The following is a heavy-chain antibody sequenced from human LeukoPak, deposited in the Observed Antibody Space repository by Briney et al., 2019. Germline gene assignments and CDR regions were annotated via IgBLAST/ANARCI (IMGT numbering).Heavy chain of an antibody. Sequence: SQTLPLTCTVSGGSISSGGYYWSWIRQHPGKGLEWIGYIYYSGSTYYNPSLKSRVTISVDTSKNQFSLKLSSVTAADTAVYYCARGDKLTMVRGVPRTYFDYWGQGTLVTVSS. V-gene: IGHV4-31*03. J-gene: IGHJ4*02. D-gene: IGHD3-10*01. CDR2: IYYSGST. CDR3: ARGDKLTMVRGVPRTYFDY. CDR1: GGSISSGGYY.